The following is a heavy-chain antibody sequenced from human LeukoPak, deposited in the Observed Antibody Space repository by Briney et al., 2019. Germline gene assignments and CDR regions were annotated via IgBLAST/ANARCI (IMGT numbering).Heavy chain of an antibody. V-gene: IGHV3-23*01. CDR3: AKCSTSAYTTGWCNWIDP. CDR2: TVSRGTT. D-gene: IGHD6-19*01. J-gene: IGHJ5*02. Sequence: GGSLRLSCVASGFTLTSGAMNWVRQAPGKGLEWVSATVSRGTTQCADSVKGRSTVSRDTSKNTLYLQMNSLRADDTAVYYCAKCSTSAYTTGWCNWIDPWGQGTLVTVSS. CDR1: GFTLTSGA.